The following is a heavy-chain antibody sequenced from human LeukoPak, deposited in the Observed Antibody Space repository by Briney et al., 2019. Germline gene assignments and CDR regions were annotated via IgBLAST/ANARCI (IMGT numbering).Heavy chain of an antibody. V-gene: IGHV1-8*01. Sequence: ASVKVSCKASGYTFTSYDINWVRQATGQGLGWMGWMNPNSGNTGYAQKFQGRVTMTRNTSISTAYMELSSLRSEDTAVYYCARGVGRRSYQLLFRHYYYGMDVWGQGTTVTVSS. D-gene: IGHD2-2*01. J-gene: IGHJ6*02. CDR3: ARGVGRRSYQLLFRHYYYGMDV. CDR2: MNPNSGNT. CDR1: GYTFTSYD.